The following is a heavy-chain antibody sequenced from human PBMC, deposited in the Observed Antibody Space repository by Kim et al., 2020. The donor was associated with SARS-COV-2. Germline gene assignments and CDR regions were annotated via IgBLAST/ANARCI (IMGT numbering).Heavy chain of an antibody. J-gene: IGHJ4*02. Sequence: GGSLRLSCAASGFTFSSYWMSWVRQAPGKGLEWVANIKQDGSEKYYVDSVKGRFTISRDNAKNSLYLQMNSLRAEDTALYYCARGGLLWFGELGYWGQGTLVTVSS. CDR2: IKQDGSEK. CDR3: ARGGLLWFGELGY. D-gene: IGHD3-10*01. CDR1: GFTFSSYW. V-gene: IGHV3-7*01.